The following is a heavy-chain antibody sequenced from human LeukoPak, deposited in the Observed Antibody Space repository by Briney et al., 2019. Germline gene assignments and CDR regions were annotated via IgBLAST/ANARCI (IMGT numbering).Heavy chain of an antibody. CDR2: IRYDGSNK. V-gene: IGHV3-30*02. CDR1: GFTFSSYG. CDR3: AKEFYPYSPLYYFDY. Sequence: TGGSLRLSCAASGFTFSSYGMHWVRQAPGKGLEWVAFIRYDGSNKYYADSVKGRFTISRDNSKNTLYLQMNSLRAEDTAVYYCAKEFYPYSPLYYFDYWGQGTLVTVSS. D-gene: IGHD5-12*01. J-gene: IGHJ4*02.